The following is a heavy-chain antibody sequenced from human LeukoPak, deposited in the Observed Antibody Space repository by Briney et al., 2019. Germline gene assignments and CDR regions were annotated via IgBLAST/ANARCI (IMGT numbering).Heavy chain of an antibody. CDR2: INPNSGAT. D-gene: IGHD6-13*01. CDR1: GYTFTAYF. CDR3: ARIRKSNSWYDAFDI. J-gene: IGHJ3*02. V-gene: IGHV1-2*02. Sequence: GASVKVSCKASGYTFTAYFIHWVRQAPGQGLEWMGWINPNSGATTFAQKFQDRVTMTRDTSISTAYMDLSRLKSDDTAVYYCARIRKSNSWYDAFDIWGQGTMVTVPS.